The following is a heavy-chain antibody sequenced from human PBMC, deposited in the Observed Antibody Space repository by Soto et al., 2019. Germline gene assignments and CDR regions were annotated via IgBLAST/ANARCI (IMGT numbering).Heavy chain of an antibody. CDR1: GGTFNNEA. Sequence: SSVKVSCKASGGTFNNEAFSGVRQAPGQGREWMGGIIPIFGVAIYAQQFQGRGTITAYKSTTTTYLELRSLRSEDTAVFYCARAGSGYSNSQPHGSYSPNGMDAWGQGTTVTVSS. V-gene: IGHV1-69*10. CDR2: IIPIFGVA. CDR3: ARAGSGYSNSQPHGSYSPNGMDA. J-gene: IGHJ6*02. D-gene: IGHD6-13*01.